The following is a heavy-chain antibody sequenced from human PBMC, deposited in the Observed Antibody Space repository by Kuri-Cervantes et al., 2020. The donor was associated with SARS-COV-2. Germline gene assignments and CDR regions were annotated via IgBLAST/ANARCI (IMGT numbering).Heavy chain of an antibody. V-gene: IGHV3-21*01. CDR2: ISSSSSYI. Sequence: GESLKISCAASGFTFSSYSMNWVRQAPGKGLEWVSSISSSSSYIYYADSVKGRFTISRDNAKNSLYLQMNSLRAEDPAVYYCARAIGSSTYYDFWSGYFKGWFDPWGHGTLVTVSS. D-gene: IGHD3-3*01. CDR3: ARAIGSSTYYDFWSGYFKGWFDP. J-gene: IGHJ5*02. CDR1: GFTFSSYS.